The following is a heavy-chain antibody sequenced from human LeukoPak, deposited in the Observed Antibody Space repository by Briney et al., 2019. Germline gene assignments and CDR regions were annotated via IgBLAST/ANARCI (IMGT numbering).Heavy chain of an antibody. CDR3: ARVATMVRVPLDALDI. Sequence: GGSLRLSCAASAFIVSSNDMSWVRQAPGKGLEWVSYISRSGSTRYYADSVKGRFTISRDNAKNSLYLQMNSLRAEDTAVYYCARVATMVRVPLDALDIWGQGTMVSVSS. D-gene: IGHD3-10*01. V-gene: IGHV3-48*03. J-gene: IGHJ3*02. CDR2: ISRSGSTR. CDR1: AFIVSSND.